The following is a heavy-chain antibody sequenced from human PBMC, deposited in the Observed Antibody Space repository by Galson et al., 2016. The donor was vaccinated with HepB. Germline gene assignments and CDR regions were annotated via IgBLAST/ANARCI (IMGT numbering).Heavy chain of an antibody. V-gene: IGHV3-7*03. CDR1: GFTFSSVW. J-gene: IGHJ1*01. CDR3: ALYYYDSSGFVEYFQQ. D-gene: IGHD3-22*01. CDR2: IKPDGSEK. Sequence: SLRLSCATSGFTFSSVWMSWVRQAPGKGLEWVANIKPDGSEKYYVDSLKGRFTSSRDNAKNALYLQMNSLRAEDTAVYYCALYYYDSSGFVEYFQQWGQGTRVTVSS.